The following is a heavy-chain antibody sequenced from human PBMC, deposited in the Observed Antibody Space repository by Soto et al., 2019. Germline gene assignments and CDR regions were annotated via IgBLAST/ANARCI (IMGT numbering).Heavy chain of an antibody. V-gene: IGHV4-59*08. Sequence: QVQLQESGPGLVKPSETLSLTCTVSGGSISSYYWSWIRQPPGKGLEWIGYIYYSGSTNYNPSLKRRVTISVDPSKNQFSLKLRSVTAADTAVYYCARLYGLDAFDIWGQGTMVTVSS. CDR2: IYYSGST. CDR3: ARLYGLDAFDI. D-gene: IGHD3-16*02. CDR1: GGSISSYY. J-gene: IGHJ3*02.